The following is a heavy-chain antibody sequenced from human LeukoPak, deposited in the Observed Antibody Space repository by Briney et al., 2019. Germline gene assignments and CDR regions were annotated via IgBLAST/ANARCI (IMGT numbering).Heavy chain of an antibody. J-gene: IGHJ3*02. CDR3: ARDPTSYYYDSSGPDAFDI. CDR1: GGSISSGSYY. Sequence: SETLSLTCTVSGGSISSGSYYWSWIRQPAGKGLEWIGRIYTSGSTNYNPSLKSRVTISVDTSKNQFSLKLSSVTAADTAVYYCARDPTSYYYDSSGPDAFDIWGQGTMVTVSS. V-gene: IGHV4-61*02. D-gene: IGHD3-22*01. CDR2: IYTSGST.